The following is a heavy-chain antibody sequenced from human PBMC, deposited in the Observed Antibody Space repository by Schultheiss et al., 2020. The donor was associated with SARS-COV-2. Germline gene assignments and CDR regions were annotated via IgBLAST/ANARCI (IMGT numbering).Heavy chain of an antibody. Sequence: SETLSLTCTVSGGSISSGGYYWSWIRQHPGKGLEWIGYIYYSGSTYYSPSLKSRVTISVDTSKNQFSLKLTSVTAADTAVYYCARLSGLASYFDYWGQGTLVTVSS. CDR2: IYYSGST. CDR1: GGSISSGGYY. D-gene: IGHD6-19*01. V-gene: IGHV4-31*03. J-gene: IGHJ4*02. CDR3: ARLSGLASYFDY.